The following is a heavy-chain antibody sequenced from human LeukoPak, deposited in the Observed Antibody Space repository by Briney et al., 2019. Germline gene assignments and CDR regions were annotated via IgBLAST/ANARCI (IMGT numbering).Heavy chain of an antibody. Sequence: ASLKVSCKASGYTFSGYYIHWVRQVPGQGLEWMGWINPNSGGTKYAQKFQGRISMTRDTFISTVYMGRSRLPADDMAVYYCAKGRVVAGSKSLTYHWFDPWGQGTLVTVSS. J-gene: IGHJ5*02. CDR3: AKGRVVAGSKSLTYHWFDP. CDR2: INPNSGGT. D-gene: IGHD6-19*01. CDR1: GYTFSGYY. V-gene: IGHV1-2*02.